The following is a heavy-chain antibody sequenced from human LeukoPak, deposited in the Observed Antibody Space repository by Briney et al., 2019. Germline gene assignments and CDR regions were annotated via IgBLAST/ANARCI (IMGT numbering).Heavy chain of an antibody. J-gene: IGHJ4*02. D-gene: IGHD3-22*01. CDR1: GGTFSSYA. Sequence: SVKVSCKASGGTFSSYAISWVRQAPGQGLEWMGRIIPILGIANYAQKFQGRVTITADESTTTAYMELSSLRSEDTAVYYCASDGRVFEYYYDSSDYFTFFDYWGQGTLVTVSS. CDR2: IIPILGIA. V-gene: IGHV1-69*04. CDR3: ASDGRVFEYYYDSSDYFTFFDY.